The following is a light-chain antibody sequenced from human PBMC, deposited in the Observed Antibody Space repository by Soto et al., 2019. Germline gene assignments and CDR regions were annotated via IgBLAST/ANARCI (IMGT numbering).Light chain of an antibody. J-gene: IGKJ2*01. V-gene: IGKV3D-20*01. Sequence: EIVLTQSPATLSLSPGERATPIAGPMDPFANNKLACNQQKSGLAPRLLIYDTSIRAAGIPDRFRGSGSATDFTLTISRLEPEDFAVYYCQQYGNLPPNTFGQGTKLEIK. CDR3: QQYGNLPPNT. CDR1: DPFANNK. CDR2: DTS.